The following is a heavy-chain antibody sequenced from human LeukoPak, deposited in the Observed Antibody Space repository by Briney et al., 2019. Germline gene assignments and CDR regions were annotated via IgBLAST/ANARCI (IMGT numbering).Heavy chain of an antibody. CDR2: IYYSGST. D-gene: IGHD1-26*01. CDR3: ARVGIVGAKGNYFDY. CDR1: GGSISSGGHY. V-gene: IGHV4-31*03. J-gene: IGHJ4*02. Sequence: SQTLSLTCTVSGGSISSGGHYWSWIRQHPGKGLEWIGYIYYSGSTYYNPSLKSRVTISVDTSKNQFSLKLSSVTAADTAVYYCARVGIVGAKGNYFDYWGQGTLVTVSS.